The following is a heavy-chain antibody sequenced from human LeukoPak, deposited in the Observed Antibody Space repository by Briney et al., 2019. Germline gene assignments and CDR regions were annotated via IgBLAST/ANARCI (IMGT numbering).Heavy chain of an antibody. D-gene: IGHD2-2*01. J-gene: IGHJ4*02. CDR3: ARDSVVPAAIFDY. CDR2: ISSSSYI. Sequence: GGSLRLSCAASGFTFSSYSMNWVRQAPGKGLEWVSSISSSSYIYYADSVKGRFTISRDNAKNSLYLQMNSLRAEDTAVYYCARDSVVPAAIFDYWGQGTLVTVSS. V-gene: IGHV3-21*01. CDR1: GFTFSSYS.